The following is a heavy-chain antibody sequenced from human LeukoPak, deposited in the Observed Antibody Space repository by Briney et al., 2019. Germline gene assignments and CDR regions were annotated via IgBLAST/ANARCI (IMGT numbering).Heavy chain of an antibody. CDR2: INPNSGGT. CDR3: ARGRYCSSTSCPEDY. V-gene: IGHV1-2*02. D-gene: IGHD2-2*01. Sequence: ASVKVSCKASGYTFNGYYMHWVRQAPGQGLEWMGWINPNSGGTNYAQKFQGRVTMTRDTSISTAYMELSRLRSDDTAVYYCARGRYCSSTSCPEDYWGQGTLVTVSS. J-gene: IGHJ4*02. CDR1: GYTFNGYY.